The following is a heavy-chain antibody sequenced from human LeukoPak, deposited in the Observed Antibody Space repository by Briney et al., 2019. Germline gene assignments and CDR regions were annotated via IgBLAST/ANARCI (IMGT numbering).Heavy chain of an antibody. Sequence: GGSLRLSCAASGFTFSDYYMDWVRQAPGKGLEWIGRIRRKPHSYTTEYAESVKGRFTISRDDSKNSLYVQMNSLRAEDTAVYYCAKVGVGDSSGYYFDYWGQGTLVTVSS. J-gene: IGHJ4*02. CDR1: GFTFSDYY. CDR3: AKVGVGDSSGYYFDY. D-gene: IGHD3-22*01. CDR2: IRRKPHSYTT. V-gene: IGHV3-72*01.